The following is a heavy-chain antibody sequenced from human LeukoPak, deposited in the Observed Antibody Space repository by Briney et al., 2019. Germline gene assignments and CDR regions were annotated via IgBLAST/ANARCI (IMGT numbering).Heavy chain of an antibody. V-gene: IGHV4-59*13. Sequence: PSETLSLTCTISGGSISSNYWSWIRQPPGKGLEWIGYCHYSGNTNYNPSLKSRATISVDMSKNQFSLTLNSVTAADTAVYYCARSASSTSRSAFDIWGQGTRVTAPS. CDR1: GGSISSNY. J-gene: IGHJ3*02. CDR2: CHYSGNT. CDR3: ARSASSTSRSAFDI.